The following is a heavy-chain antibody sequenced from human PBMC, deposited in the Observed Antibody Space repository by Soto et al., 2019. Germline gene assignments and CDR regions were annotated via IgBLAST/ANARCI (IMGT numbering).Heavy chain of an antibody. CDR2: VIPIFGTA. D-gene: IGHD2-15*01. CDR1: GGTFSSYA. J-gene: IGHJ6*02. V-gene: IGHV1-69*01. Sequence: QVQLVQSGAEVKKPGSSVKVSCKASGGTFSSYAISWVRQAPGQGLEWMGGVIPIFGTANYAQKFQGRVTITAHESTSTAYIEPSSLRSEDTAVYYCARSCSGGSCYARDYYYYCMDVWGQGTTVTVSS. CDR3: ARSCSGGSCYARDYYYYCMDV.